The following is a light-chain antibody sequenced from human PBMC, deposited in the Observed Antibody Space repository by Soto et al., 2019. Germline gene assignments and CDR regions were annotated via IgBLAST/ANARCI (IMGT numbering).Light chain of an antibody. V-gene: IGLV1-47*02. CDR3: AAWDDSLRGHWV. CDR2: SNN. J-gene: IGLJ3*02. Sequence: QSVLTQPPSASGTPGQTVTISCSGSSSNIGSNDVYWYQQVPGTAPKVLIYSNNQRSSGVPDRFSGSRSGTSASLAISGLQSEDEADYYCAAWDDSLRGHWVFGGGTQLTVL. CDR1: SSNIGSND.